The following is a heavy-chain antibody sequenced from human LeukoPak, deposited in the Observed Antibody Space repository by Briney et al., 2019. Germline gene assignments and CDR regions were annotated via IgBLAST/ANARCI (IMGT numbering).Heavy chain of an antibody. D-gene: IGHD3-10*01. CDR3: ARGPSVLLWFGEPNRFDY. CDR2: ISAYNGNT. J-gene: IGHJ4*02. Sequence: ASVTVSCKASGYTFTSYGISWVRQAPGQGLEWMGWISAYNGNTNYAQKLQGRVTMTTDTSTSTAYMELRSLRSDDTAVYYCARGPSVLLWFGEPNRFDYWGQGTLDTVSS. CDR1: GYTFTSYG. V-gene: IGHV1-18*01.